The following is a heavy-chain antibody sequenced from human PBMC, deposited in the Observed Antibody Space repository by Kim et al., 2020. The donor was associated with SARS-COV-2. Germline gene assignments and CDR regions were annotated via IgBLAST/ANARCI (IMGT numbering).Heavy chain of an antibody. CDR1: GGSVSSGSYY. D-gene: IGHD3-10*01. CDR2: IYYSGST. J-gene: IGHJ4*02. Sequence: SETLSLTFTVSGGSVSSGSYYWSWIRQPPGKGLEWIGYIYYSGSTNYNPSLKSRVTISVDTSKNQFSLKLSSVTAADTAVYYCASIYGSGSEGDYWGQGTLVTVSS. CDR3: ASIYGSGSEGDY. V-gene: IGHV4-61*01.